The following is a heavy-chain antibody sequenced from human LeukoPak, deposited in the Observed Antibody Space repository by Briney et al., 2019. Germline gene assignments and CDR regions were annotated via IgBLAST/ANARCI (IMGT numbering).Heavy chain of an antibody. J-gene: IGHJ4*02. CDR3: AGELSNYYYFDY. CDR1: GGSISGYY. D-gene: IGHD4-11*01. CDR2: FYTSGST. Sequence: SETLSLTCTVSGGSISGYYWSWIRQPAGKGLEWIGRFYTSGSTNYNPSLKSRVTISVDTSKNQFSLKLSSVTAADTAVYYCAGELSNYYYFDYWGQGTLVTVSS. V-gene: IGHV4-4*07.